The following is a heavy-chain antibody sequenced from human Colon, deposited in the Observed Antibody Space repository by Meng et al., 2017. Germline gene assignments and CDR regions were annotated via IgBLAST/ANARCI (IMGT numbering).Heavy chain of an antibody. Sequence: QVQVRLGGAGLLKPSETLSLPCAVYGGSFSNYYLAWIRQPPGKGLEWIGEIHPSGSSYYSPSLQSRVTITLDTSKNQFSLTLSSLTAADTAVYYCARGVDWAKSGNFWGQGTLVTVSS. CDR1: GGSFSNYY. CDR2: IHPSGSS. V-gene: IGHV4-34*01. CDR3: ARGVDWAKSGNF. J-gene: IGHJ4*02. D-gene: IGHD3-9*01.